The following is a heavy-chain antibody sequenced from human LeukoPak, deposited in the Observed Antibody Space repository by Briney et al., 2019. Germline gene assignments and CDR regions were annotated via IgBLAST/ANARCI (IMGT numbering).Heavy chain of an antibody. CDR3: AREVVAPRDGYYSYHLDV. Sequence: SETLSLTCTVSGGSIRSDYWSWIRQPPGKGLEWIGYINYSGSTNYNPSLNSRVTISVDTSKNQFSLKLNSVTAADTAIYYCAREVVAPRDGYYSYHLDVWGRGTTVTISS. V-gene: IGHV4-59*01. CDR1: GGSIRSDY. J-gene: IGHJ6*04. D-gene: IGHD2-15*01. CDR2: INYSGST.